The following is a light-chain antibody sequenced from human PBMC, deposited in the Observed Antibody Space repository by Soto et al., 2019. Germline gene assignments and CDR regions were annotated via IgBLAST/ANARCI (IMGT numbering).Light chain of an antibody. CDR1: QSINNW. Sequence: DIQMTQSPSTLSASVGDRVTITCRASQSINNWLAWYQQKPGKAPKLLIYKASNLQSGVPSRFSGSGSGTEFTLTISSLKTDNFATYYCQQYNSYSYTFGQGTKLEIK. J-gene: IGKJ2*01. CDR3: QQYNSYSYT. CDR2: KAS. V-gene: IGKV1-5*03.